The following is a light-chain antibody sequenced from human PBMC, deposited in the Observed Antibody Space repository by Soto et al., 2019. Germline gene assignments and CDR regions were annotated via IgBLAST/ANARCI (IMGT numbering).Light chain of an antibody. V-gene: IGKV3-15*01. J-gene: IGKJ4*01. Sequence: EIVMTQSPATLSVSPGERATLSCRASQSVSSNLAWYQQKPGQAPRLLIYGASTRATDIPASFSGSGSGTEFTLTISSLQSEDVAVYYCQQYNNWPLTFGGGDQGGDQT. CDR2: GAS. CDR1: QSVSSN. CDR3: QQYNNWPLT.